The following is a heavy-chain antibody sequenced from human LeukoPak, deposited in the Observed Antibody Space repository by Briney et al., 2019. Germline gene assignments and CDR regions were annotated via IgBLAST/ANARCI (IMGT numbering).Heavy chain of an antibody. CDR1: GGSISSGDYY. CDR3: ARSGLGYGDYYYFDY. J-gene: IGHJ4*02. CDR2: IYYSGST. Sequence: SETLSLTCTVSGGSISSGDYYWSWIRQPPGKGLEWIGYIYYSGSTYYNPSLKSRVTISVDTSKNQFSLKLSSVTAADTAVYYCARSGLGYGDYYYFDYWGQGTLVTVSS. D-gene: IGHD4-17*01. V-gene: IGHV4-30-4*01.